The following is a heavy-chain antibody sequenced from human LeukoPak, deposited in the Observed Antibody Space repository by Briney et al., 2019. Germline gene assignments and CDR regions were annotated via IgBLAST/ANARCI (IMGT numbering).Heavy chain of an antibody. CDR3: ARDHGGLGYPDY. CDR2: ISSSGSTI. D-gene: IGHD4-23*01. J-gene: IGHJ4*02. Sequence: GGSLRLSRAASGFTFSSYEMNWVRQAPGKGLEWVSYISSSGSTIYYADSVKGRFTISRDNAKNSLYLQMNSLRAEDTAVYYCARDHGGLGYPDYWGQGTLVTVSS. V-gene: IGHV3-48*03. CDR1: GFTFSSYE.